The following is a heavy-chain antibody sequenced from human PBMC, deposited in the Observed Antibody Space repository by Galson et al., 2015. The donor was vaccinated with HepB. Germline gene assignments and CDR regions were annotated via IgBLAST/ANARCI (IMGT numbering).Heavy chain of an antibody. CDR1: GFTVSSNY. D-gene: IGHD3-16*01. Sequence: SLRLSCAVSGFTVSSNYMSWVRQAPGKGLEWVSVIYSGGSTYYADSVKGRFTISRDNSKNTLYLQMNSLRAEDTAVYYCAKAEAAVVLGAYFGYWGQGTLVTVSS. CDR3: AKAEAAVVLGAYFGY. CDR2: IYSGGST. V-gene: IGHV3-66*01. J-gene: IGHJ4*02.